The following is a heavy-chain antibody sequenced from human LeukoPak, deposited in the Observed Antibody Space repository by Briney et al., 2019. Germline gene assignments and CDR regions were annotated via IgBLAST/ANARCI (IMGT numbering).Heavy chain of an antibody. V-gene: IGHV3-30*02. J-gene: IGHJ4*02. CDR1: GFIFSGHG. CDR3: AKDSWEVGATSEIDY. Sequence: PGGSLRLSCAASGFIFSGHGMHWVRQAPGKGLEWVAFIRYDGSDKYYADSLKGRFTISRDNSKNTLYLQMNSLRAEDTAVYYCAKDSWEVGATSEIDYWGQGTLVTVSS. D-gene: IGHD1-26*01. CDR2: IRYDGSDK.